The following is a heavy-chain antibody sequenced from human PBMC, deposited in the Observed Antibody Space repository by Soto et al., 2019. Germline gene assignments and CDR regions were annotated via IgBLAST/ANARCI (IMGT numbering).Heavy chain of an antibody. Sequence: QVQLVQSGAEVKRPGSSVKVSCKASGDMFRNSAFTWVRQAPGQGLAWMGVIIPLFRKTDVAQKFQGRVNLTADESTRSLYMEVSSLTSEDTAVYYCARARLSNGDPDIYFFSGLAVWGQGTTITVSS. V-gene: IGHV1-69*01. J-gene: IGHJ6*02. D-gene: IGHD3-10*01. CDR1: GDMFRNSA. CDR3: ARARLSNGDPDIYFFSGLAV. CDR2: IIPLFRKT.